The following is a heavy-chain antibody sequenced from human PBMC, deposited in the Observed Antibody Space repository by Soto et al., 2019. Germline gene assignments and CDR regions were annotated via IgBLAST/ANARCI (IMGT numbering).Heavy chain of an antibody. CDR3: ARAGRGWAFDI. CDR1: GFTFRTYA. V-gene: IGHV3-74*01. Sequence: GGSLRLSCAASGFTFRTYAMNWVRQAPGKGLVWVSGINSDGSSTSYADSVKGRFTISRDNAKNTLYLQMNSLRAEDTAVYYCARAGRGWAFDIWGQGTMVTVSS. D-gene: IGHD3-10*01. CDR2: INSDGSST. J-gene: IGHJ3*02.